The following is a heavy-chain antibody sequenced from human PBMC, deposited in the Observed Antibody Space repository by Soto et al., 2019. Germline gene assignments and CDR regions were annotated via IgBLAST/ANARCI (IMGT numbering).Heavy chain of an antibody. Sequence: GGSLRLSCAASGFTFNSYALHWVRQAPGKGLEWVAVISYDGSNEYYAESVKGRFTISRDNSKNTLYLQMNTLRTEDTAVYYCARDGRCGGGTCYSSGWFDPWGQGTLVTVSS. CDR1: GFTFNSYA. CDR3: ARDGRCGGGTCYSSGWFDP. J-gene: IGHJ5*02. D-gene: IGHD2-15*01. V-gene: IGHV3-30*04. CDR2: ISYDGSNE.